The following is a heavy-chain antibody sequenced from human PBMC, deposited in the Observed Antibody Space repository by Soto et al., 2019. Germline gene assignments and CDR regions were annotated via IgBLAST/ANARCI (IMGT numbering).Heavy chain of an antibody. CDR1: GFTVSSNY. CDR2: IYSGGST. Sequence: EVQLVESGGGLVQPGGSLRLSCAASGFTVSSNYMSWVRQAPGQGLEWVSVIYSGGSTYYADSVKGRFTISRDNSKNTLYLQMNSLRAEDTAVYYCARDRELHWYFDLWGRGTPVTVSS. D-gene: IGHD1-7*01. V-gene: IGHV3-66*01. CDR3: ARDRELHWYFDL. J-gene: IGHJ2*01.